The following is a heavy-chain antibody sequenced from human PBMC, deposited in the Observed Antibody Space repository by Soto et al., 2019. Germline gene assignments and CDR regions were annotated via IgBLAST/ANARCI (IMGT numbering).Heavy chain of an antibody. CDR1: GDSVSSNSAA. CDR3: ARENNSSSNYYYYYGMDV. Sequence: PSQTLSLTCAISGDSVSSNSAAWNWIRQSPSRGLEWLGRTYYRSKWYNDYAVSVKSRITINPDTSKNKISLQLNSVTPEDTAVFFFARENNSSSNYYYYYGMDVWGQGTTVTVSS. J-gene: IGHJ6*02. V-gene: IGHV6-1*01. CDR2: TYYRSKWYN. D-gene: IGHD6-6*01.